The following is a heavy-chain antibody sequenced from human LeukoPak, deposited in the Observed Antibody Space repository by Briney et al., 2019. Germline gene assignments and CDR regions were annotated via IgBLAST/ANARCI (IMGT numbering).Heavy chain of an antibody. D-gene: IGHD6-13*01. V-gene: IGHV1-18*01. J-gene: IGHJ4*02. CDR2: ISAYNGNT. CDR1: GHTFTSYG. CDR3: ARSGSIAAAGARFDY. Sequence: ASVKVSCKASGHTFTSYGISWVRQAPGQGLEWMGWISAYNGNTNYAQKLQGRVTMTTDTSTSTAYTELRSLRSDDTAVYYCARSGSIAAAGARFDYWGQGTLVTVSS.